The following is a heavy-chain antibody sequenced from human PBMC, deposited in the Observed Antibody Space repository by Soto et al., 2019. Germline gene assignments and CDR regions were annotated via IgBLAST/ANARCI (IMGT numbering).Heavy chain of an antibody. Sequence: EVPLLESGGGLAQPGGSLRLSCAASAFTFSSYAMSWVRQAPGKGLEWVSAVSGSGDSTYYADSVKGRFTISRDNSKTTRYLQRNSLRAEDTAVYYCAKGRASACPGCTQDYWGQGTLVTVSS. J-gene: IGHJ4*02. D-gene: IGHD3-10*01. CDR1: AFTFSSYA. CDR2: VSGSGDST. CDR3: AKGRASACPGCTQDY. V-gene: IGHV3-23*01.